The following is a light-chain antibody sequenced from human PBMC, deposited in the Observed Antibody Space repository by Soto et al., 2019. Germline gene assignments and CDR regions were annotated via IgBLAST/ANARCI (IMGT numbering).Light chain of an antibody. J-gene: IGKJ4*01. CDR3: QQYNFYPLT. Sequence: DIQMTQSPSTLSGSVGDRVTSTCRASQSIRSRLAWYQQKPGKAPKFLIYDASSLESGVPPRFGGSGSGTEFTLTISSLQPDDFATYYCQQYNFYPLTFGGGTKVDIK. CDR1: QSIRSR. V-gene: IGKV1-5*01. CDR2: DAS.